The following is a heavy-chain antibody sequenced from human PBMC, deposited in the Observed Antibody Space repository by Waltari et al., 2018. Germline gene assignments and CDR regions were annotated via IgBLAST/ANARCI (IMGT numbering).Heavy chain of an antibody. Sequence: QVQLEESGPGLVKTSGTGWRSCAVAGGGMAGNGWSWGSRPPEKGLEWIGEIQHSGRTYYTPSLNIRVRWSIAKSQNQFSLRLESMAVADTAVYYCASHVSESGTRGFDNWGQGTLVAVSS. CDR1: GGGMAGNG. CDR3: ASHVSESGTRGFDN. V-gene: IGHV4-4*02. D-gene: IGHD6-13*01. J-gene: IGHJ4*02. CDR2: IQHSGRT.